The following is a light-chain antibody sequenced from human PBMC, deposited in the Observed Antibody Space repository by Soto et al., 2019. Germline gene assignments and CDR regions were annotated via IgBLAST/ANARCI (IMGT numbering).Light chain of an antibody. CDR3: QTWGPGIRVV. V-gene: IGLV4-69*01. CDR2: LNSDGSH. CDR1: SGHSDYA. Sequence: QLVLTQSPSASASLGASVKLTCTLSSGHSDYAIAWHQQQPEKGPRYLMKLNSDGSHSKGDGIPDRFSGSSSGAERYLTISSLQSENGADYYCQTWGPGIRVVFGGGTKLTVL. J-gene: IGLJ2*01.